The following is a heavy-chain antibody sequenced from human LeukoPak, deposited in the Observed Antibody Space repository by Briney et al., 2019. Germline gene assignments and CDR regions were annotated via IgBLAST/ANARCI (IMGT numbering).Heavy chain of an antibody. Sequence: ASVKVSCRASGYTFTSYDINWVRQATGQGLEWMGWMNPNSGNTGYAQKFQGRVTMTRNTSISTAYMELSSLRSEDTAVYYCARAHKIVLVGATGPYYYYGMDVWGQGTTVTVSS. CDR3: ARAHKIVLVGATGPYYYYGMDV. D-gene: IGHD1-26*01. CDR1: GYTFTSYD. V-gene: IGHV1-8*01. J-gene: IGHJ6*02. CDR2: MNPNSGNT.